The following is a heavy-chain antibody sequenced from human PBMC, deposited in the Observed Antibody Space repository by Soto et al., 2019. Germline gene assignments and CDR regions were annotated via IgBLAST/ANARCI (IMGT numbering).Heavy chain of an antibody. CDR2: ISSSRGSI. CDR3: ARDRRNHDFWSGYYYGMDV. CDR1: GFTSSGIG. J-gene: IGHJ6*02. D-gene: IGHD3-3*01. V-gene: IGHV3-21*01. Sequence: EVQLVESGGGLVKPGGSLGPSVPPLGFTSSGIGMNWFPQPPGKGWGGVSSISSSRGSIYYADSVTGRFTISRDNAMNXLXQQMNSLRAEDTAVYYCARDRRNHDFWSGYYYGMDVWGQGTTVTVSS.